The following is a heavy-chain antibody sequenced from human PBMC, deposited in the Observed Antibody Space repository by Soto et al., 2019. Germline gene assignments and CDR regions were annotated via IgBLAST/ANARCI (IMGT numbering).Heavy chain of an antibody. CDR3: AIARMVRGVIYYYGMDV. J-gene: IGHJ6*02. CDR1: GGSISSGGNY. Sequence: QVQLQESGPGLVKSSQTLSLTCTVSGGSISSGGNYWSWIRQHPGKGLEWIGYIYHSGSTYYNPSLKSRVTISVDTSKNQFSLKLNSGTAADTAVYYCAIARMVRGVIYYYGMDVWGQGTTVTVSS. V-gene: IGHV4-31*03. CDR2: IYHSGST. D-gene: IGHD3-10*01.